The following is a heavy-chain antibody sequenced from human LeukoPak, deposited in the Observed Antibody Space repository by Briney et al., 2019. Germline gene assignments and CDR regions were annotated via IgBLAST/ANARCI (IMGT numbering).Heavy chain of an antibody. J-gene: IGHJ6*03. CDR3: ARETDYYYYYMDV. V-gene: IGHV4-38-2*02. CDR2: IYHSGST. Sequence: SETLSLTCTVSGYSISSGYYWGWIRQPPGKGLEWIGSIYHSGSTYYNPSLKSRVTISVDTSKNQFSLKLSSVTAADTAVYYCARETDYYYYYMDVWGKGTTVTVSS. D-gene: IGHD2-21*02. CDR1: GYSISSGYY.